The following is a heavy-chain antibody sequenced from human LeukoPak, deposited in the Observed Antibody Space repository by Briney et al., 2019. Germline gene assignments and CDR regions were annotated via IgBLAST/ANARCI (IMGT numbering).Heavy chain of an antibody. D-gene: IGHD1-1*01. Sequence: GPSVKVSCKASGGTFSSYAISWVRQAPGQGLEWMGGIIPIFGTANYAQKFQGRVTITTDESTSTAYMELSSLRSEDTAVYYCARDTKKLEPTGGGAFDIWGQGTMVTVSS. CDR1: GGTFSSYA. J-gene: IGHJ3*02. V-gene: IGHV1-69*05. CDR3: ARDTKKLEPTGGGAFDI. CDR2: IIPIFGTA.